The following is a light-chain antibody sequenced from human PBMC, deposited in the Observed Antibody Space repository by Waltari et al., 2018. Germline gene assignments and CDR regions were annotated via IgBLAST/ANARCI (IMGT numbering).Light chain of an antibody. CDR1: QSVLSSTNNQNS. V-gene: IGKV4-1*01. CDR2: WAS. Sequence: DIVMTQSPDSLAVSLGERAPITCKSTQSVLSSTNNQNSLTWYRQKPGQPPKLLIYWASNRESGVPGRFSGSGSGSDFTLTTSSLQAEDGARYYCRHCYCSPPTFGQLTNVEIK. J-gene: IGKJ1*01. CDR3: RHCYCSPPT.